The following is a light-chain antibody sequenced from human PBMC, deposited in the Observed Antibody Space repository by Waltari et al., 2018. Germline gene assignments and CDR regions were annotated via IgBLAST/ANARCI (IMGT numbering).Light chain of an antibody. CDR2: GAS. CDR3: QHYVRLPAT. Sequence: EIVLTQSPGTLSLSPGERATLSCRASQSASRTLAWYQQKPGQAPRLLIYGASTRATGIPERFSGGGSGTDFSLTISRLEPEDFAVYYCQHYVRLPATFGQGTKVEIK. CDR1: QSASRT. V-gene: IGKV3-20*01. J-gene: IGKJ1*01.